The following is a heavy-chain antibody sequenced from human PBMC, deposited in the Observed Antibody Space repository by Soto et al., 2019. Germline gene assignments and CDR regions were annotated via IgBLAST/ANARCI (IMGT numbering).Heavy chain of an antibody. J-gene: IGHJ4*02. Sequence: VQLLESGGGLVQPGRSLRLSCAASGFTFSDYAMHWVRQAPGKGLEWVAVVSHDGRNTNYADSVKGRFTISRDSSKNTVYLEMTSLRAEDTAVYYCAKGGREWLVTSDFNYWGQGALVTVSS. CDR1: GFTFSDYA. CDR2: VSHDGRNT. V-gene: IGHV3-30*18. CDR3: AKGGREWLVTSDFNY. D-gene: IGHD6-19*01.